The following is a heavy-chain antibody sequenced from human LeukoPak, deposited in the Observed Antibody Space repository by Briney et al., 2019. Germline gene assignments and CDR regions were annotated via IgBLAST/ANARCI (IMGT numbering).Heavy chain of an antibody. CDR1: GFTFSSYW. V-gene: IGHV3-74*01. CDR2: INSDGSST. Sequence: PGGSLRLSCAASGFTFSSYWMHWVRQAPGKGLVWVSRINSDGSSTSYADSVKGRFTISRDNAKNTLYLQMNSLRAEDTAVYYCARANRITMIVGPSGAFDIWGQGTMVTVSS. CDR3: ARANRITMIVGPSGAFDI. D-gene: IGHD3-22*01. J-gene: IGHJ3*02.